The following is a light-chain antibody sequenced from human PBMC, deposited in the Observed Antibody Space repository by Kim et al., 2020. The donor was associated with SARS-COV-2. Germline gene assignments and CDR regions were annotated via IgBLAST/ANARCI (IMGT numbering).Light chain of an antibody. V-gene: IGLV3-1*01. CDR3: QAWHSSTVV. J-gene: IGLJ2*01. Sequence: SVSPGQTATITCSGDKLGDKYASWYQQKPGQSPVLVIYQDNKRPSGIPERFSGSNSGNTATLTISGTQAMDEADYYCQAWHSSTVVFGGGTQLTVL. CDR2: QDN. CDR1: KLGDKY.